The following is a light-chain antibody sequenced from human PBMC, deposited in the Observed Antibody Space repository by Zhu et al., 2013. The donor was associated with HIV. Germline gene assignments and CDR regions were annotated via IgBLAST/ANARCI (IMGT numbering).Light chain of an antibody. V-gene: IGLV2-14*01. J-gene: IGLJ1*01. CDR3: CSYAGTYTYV. Sequence: QSALTQPASVSASPGQSITISCTGTSSDLGTYNYVSWYQQHPGKVPKLLIYEVSNRPSGVSNRFSGSKSGNTASLTISGLQAEDEADYYCCSYAGTYTYVFENETKVTVL. CDR1: SSDLGTYNY. CDR2: EVS.